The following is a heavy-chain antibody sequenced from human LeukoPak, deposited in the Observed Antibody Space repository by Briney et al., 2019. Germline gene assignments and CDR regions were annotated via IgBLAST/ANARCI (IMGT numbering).Heavy chain of an antibody. V-gene: IGHV1-2*06. CDR3: ARSHRAPWSLLLPAAIRDAFDI. D-gene: IGHD2-2*02. CDR2: INPNSGGT. CDR1: GYTFTGYY. Sequence: ASVKVSCKASGYTFTGYYIHWVRQAPGQGLQWMGRINPNSGGTNYAQNFQGRVTMTRDTSISTAYMELSRLRSDDTAVYYCARSHRAPWSLLLPAAIRDAFDIWGQGTMVTVSS. J-gene: IGHJ3*02.